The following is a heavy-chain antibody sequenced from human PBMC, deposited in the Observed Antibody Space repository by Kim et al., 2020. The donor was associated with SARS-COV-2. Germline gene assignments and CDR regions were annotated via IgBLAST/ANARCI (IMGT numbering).Heavy chain of an antibody. CDR2: IYPGDSDT. D-gene: IGHD2-15*01. CDR1: GYSFSSYW. J-gene: IGHJ6*02. CDR3: ARLQGYCSGGTCYYYGMDV. V-gene: IGHV5-51*01. Sequence: GESLKISCKGSGYSFSSYWIGWVRQMSGRGLEWMGMIYPGDSDTRYSPSFQGQVTISADNSISTTYLQWSSLKASDTDMYYCARLQGYCSGGTCYYYGMDVWGQGTTVTVSS.